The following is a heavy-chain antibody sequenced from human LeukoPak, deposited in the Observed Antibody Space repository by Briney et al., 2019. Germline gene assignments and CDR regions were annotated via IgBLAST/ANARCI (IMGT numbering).Heavy chain of an antibody. CDR3: AKGQMARGVTTSYYMHA. D-gene: IGHD3-10*01. V-gene: IGHV3-23*01. Sequence: PGGSLRLSCAASGVTFSRDVMSWVRQAPGKGLEWVSAIGGYSLTVYNAQSLKGRFTVSRDNSKITLYLQVTDLRVDDTAVYYWAKGQMARGVTTSYYMHAWGKGTRVTVSS. J-gene: IGHJ6*03. CDR1: GVTFSRDV. CDR2: IGGYSLTV.